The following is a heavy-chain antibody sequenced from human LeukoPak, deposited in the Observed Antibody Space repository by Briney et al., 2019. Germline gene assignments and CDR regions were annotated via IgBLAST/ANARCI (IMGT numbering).Heavy chain of an antibody. D-gene: IGHD5-18*01. V-gene: IGHV4-4*07. Sequence: SETLSLTCTVSGGSMSSYYWSWVRQPAGKGLEWIGRIYTSGSTYYNPSLKSRVTMLVDTSKNQFSLKLSSVTAADTAVYYCARDVDTFFDYWGQGTLVTVSS. CDR2: IYTSGST. CDR1: GGSMSSYY. J-gene: IGHJ4*02. CDR3: ARDVDTFFDY.